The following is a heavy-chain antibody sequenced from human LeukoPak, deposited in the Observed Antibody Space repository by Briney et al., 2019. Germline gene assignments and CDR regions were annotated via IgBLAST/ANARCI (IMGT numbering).Heavy chain of an antibody. D-gene: IGHD3-10*01. CDR2: IYSGGST. J-gene: IGHJ4*02. CDR3: AREVVRGVIDY. Sequence: TGGSLRLSCAASGFTLSSNYMSWLRQAPGKGLEWVSVIYSGGSTYYADSVKGRFTISRDNSKNTLYLQMNSLRAEDTAVYYCAREVVRGVIDYWGQGTLVTVSS. V-gene: IGHV3-53*01. CDR1: GFTLSSNY.